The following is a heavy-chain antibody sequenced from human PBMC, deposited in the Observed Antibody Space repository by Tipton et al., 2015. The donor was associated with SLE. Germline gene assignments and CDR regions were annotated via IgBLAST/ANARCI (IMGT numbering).Heavy chain of an antibody. CDR1: GFTFSSYA. Sequence: SLRLSCSASGFTFSSYAMHWVRQAPGKGLEYVSAISGSGGSTYYADSVKGRFTISRDNSKNTLYLQMNSLRAEDTAVYYCAKDPSLQGDFWSGYYGYYFDYWGQGTLVTVSS. CDR2: ISGSGGST. CDR3: AKDPSLQGDFWSGYYGYYFDY. V-gene: IGHV3-64*04. J-gene: IGHJ4*02. D-gene: IGHD3-3*01.